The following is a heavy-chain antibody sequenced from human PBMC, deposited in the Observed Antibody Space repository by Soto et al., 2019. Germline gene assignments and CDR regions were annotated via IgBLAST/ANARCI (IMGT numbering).Heavy chain of an antibody. Sequence: GAVEVFCKVSGYPLTELSMHLVRQALGKGIEWMGGFDPEDGETIYAQKFQGRVTMTEDTSTDTAYMELSRLRSEDTAVYYCRTFFPVVQAARWFDPWGQGTMVTVSS. V-gene: IGHV1-24*01. D-gene: IGHD2-2*01. CDR2: FDPEDGET. CDR3: RTFFPVVQAARWFDP. CDR1: GYPLTELS. J-gene: IGHJ5*02.